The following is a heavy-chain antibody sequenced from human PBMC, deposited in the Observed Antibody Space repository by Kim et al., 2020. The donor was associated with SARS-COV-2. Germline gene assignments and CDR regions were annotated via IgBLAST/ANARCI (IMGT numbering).Heavy chain of an antibody. J-gene: IGHJ4*02. V-gene: IGHV3-23*01. CDR2: ISGSGGAT. CDR3: AKGGLLWFGESR. CDR1: GFTFSSYA. Sequence: GGSLRLSCAASGFTFSSYAMSWVRQAPGKGLEWVSSISGSGGATFYADSVKGRFTISRDNSKNTLYLQMNSLSAEDMAVYYCAKGGLLWFGESRWGQGTLVTVSS. D-gene: IGHD3-10*01.